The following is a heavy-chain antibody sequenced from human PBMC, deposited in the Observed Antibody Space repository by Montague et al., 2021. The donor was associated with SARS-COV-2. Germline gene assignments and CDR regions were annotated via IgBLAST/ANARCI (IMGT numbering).Heavy chain of an antibody. J-gene: IGHJ4*02. V-gene: IGHV4-34*01. CDR1: GGSFSGYY. CDR3: ASVSDSGYDFDY. D-gene: IGHD2-2*01. Sequence: SETLSLTCAVYGGSFSGYYWSWIRQPPGKGLEWIGEINHSGSTNYNPSLKSRVTISVDTSKNQCSLKLSSVTAADTTVYYCASVSDSGYDFDYWGQGTLVTVSS. CDR2: INHSGST.